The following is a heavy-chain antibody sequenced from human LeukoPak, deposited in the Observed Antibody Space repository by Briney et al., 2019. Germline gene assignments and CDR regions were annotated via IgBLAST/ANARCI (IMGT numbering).Heavy chain of an antibody. D-gene: IGHD3-22*01. Sequence: SETLSLTCAVYGGSFSGYYWSWIRQPPGKGLEWIGEINHSGSTNYNPSLKSRVTISVDTSKNQFSLKLSSVTAADTAVYYCARKNPRYYYDSSGLDYWGQGTLVTVSS. CDR3: ARKNPRYYYDSSGLDY. CDR1: GGSFSGYY. J-gene: IGHJ4*02. V-gene: IGHV4-34*01. CDR2: INHSGST.